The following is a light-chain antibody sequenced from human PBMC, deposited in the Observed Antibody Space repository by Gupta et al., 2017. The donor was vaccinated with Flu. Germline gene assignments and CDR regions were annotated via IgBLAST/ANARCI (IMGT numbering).Light chain of an antibody. CDR2: ATS. CDR3: QQSYSTPFT. J-gene: IGKJ5*01. CDR1: QIITRD. V-gene: IGKV1-39*01. Sequence: PSSLSASVGDGVTITCRTSQIITRDLNWYQQKPGSAPNLLIYATSNLQSGVPSRFSGSGSGTDFTLIISNLQPEDSAVYYCQQSYSTPFTFGQGTRLDIK.